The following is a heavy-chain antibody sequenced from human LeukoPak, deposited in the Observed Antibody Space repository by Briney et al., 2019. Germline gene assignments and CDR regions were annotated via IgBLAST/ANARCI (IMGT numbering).Heavy chain of an antibody. J-gene: IGHJ5*02. Sequence: ASVKVSCKASGYSFASYGISWVRQAPGQGLGWMGWISTSNGRTYYAQKFQDRVTMTTETSTSSAYMELTTLRYDDTAFYYCARDFYSGGDCFDPWGQGTLVTVSS. CDR1: GYSFASYG. D-gene: IGHD2-21*01. CDR3: ARDFYSGGDCFDP. V-gene: IGHV1-18*01. CDR2: ISTSNGRT.